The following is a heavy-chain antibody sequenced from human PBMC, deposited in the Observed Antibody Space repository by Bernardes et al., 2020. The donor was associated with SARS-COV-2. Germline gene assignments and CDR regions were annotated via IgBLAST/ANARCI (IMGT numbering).Heavy chain of an antibody. Sequence: SETLSLTCTVSGGSISSGGYYWSWLRQHPGKGLEWIGYIYYSGSTYYNPSLKSRVTISVDTSKNQFSLKLSSVTAADTAVYYCARVHSITIFGVVGRFDPWGQGTLVTVSS. J-gene: IGHJ5*02. CDR2: IYYSGST. CDR1: GGSISSGGYY. CDR3: ARVHSITIFGVVGRFDP. D-gene: IGHD3-3*01. V-gene: IGHV4-31*03.